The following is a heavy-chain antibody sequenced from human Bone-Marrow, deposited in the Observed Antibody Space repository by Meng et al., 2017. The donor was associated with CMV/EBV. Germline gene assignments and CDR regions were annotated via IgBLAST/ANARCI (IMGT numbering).Heavy chain of an antibody. CDR1: GYTFTGYY. V-gene: IGHV1-2*02. J-gene: IGHJ5*02. CDR2: INPNSGAA. D-gene: IGHD1-26*01. CDR3: ARLKDVGSSIDL. Sequence: ASVKVSCKASGYTFTGYYLSWVRQAPGQGPEWMGWINPNSGAANYAKKFQGRVTMTRDTSNSTAYMELRRLTSDDTALYYCARLKDVGSSIDLWGQGTLATVSS.